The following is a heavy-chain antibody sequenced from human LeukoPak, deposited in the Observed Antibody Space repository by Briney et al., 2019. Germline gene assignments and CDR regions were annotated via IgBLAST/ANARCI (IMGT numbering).Heavy chain of an antibody. D-gene: IGHD2-2*02. V-gene: IGHV1-2*02. J-gene: IGHJ4*02. CDR3: ARNPPYCTSTSCYNDY. CDR1: GYTFTIYY. Sequence: ASVKVSCKASGYTFTIYYMHWVRQAPGQGLEWMGWINPNSGGTSYAQRFQGRVTMTRDTSISAAYMELSGLTSDDTAVYYCARNPPYCTSTSCYNDYWGQGTLVTVSS. CDR2: INPNSGGT.